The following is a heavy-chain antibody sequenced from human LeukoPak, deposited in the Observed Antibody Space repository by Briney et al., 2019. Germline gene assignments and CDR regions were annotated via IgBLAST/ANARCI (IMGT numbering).Heavy chain of an antibody. Sequence: ASVKVSCKASGYTFTSYDINWVRQATGQGLEWMGWMSPISGNAGYAQKFQGRLTMTRNTAINTAYMELSGLRSEDTAVYYCARESGDILVVPYYWGQGTLVTVSS. D-gene: IGHD2-2*01. J-gene: IGHJ4*02. CDR1: GYTFTSYD. CDR3: ARESGDILVVPYY. CDR2: MSPISGNA. V-gene: IGHV1-8*01.